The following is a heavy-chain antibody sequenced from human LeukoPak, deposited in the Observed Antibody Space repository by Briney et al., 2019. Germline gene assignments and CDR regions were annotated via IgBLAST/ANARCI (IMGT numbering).Heavy chain of an antibody. CDR1: GFTFSDYH. CDR3: ARTLYSSSWFDP. V-gene: IGHV3-11*06. CDR2: ISSSSSYT. J-gene: IGHJ5*02. Sequence: PGGSLRLSCAASGFTFSDYHMSWIRQAPGKGLEWVSYISSSSSYTNYADSVKGRFTISRDNAKNSLYLQMNSLRAEDTAVYYCARTLYSSSWFDPWGQGTLVTVSS. D-gene: IGHD6-13*01.